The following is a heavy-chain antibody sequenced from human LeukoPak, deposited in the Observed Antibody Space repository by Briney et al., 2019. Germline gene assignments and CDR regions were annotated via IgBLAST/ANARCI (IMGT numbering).Heavy chain of an antibody. V-gene: IGHV4-34*01. CDR1: GESFSGYY. D-gene: IGHD3-16*02. J-gene: IGHJ4*02. CDR3: ARGTGDDYVWGSYRRPLDY. Sequence: PSETLSLTCAVYGESFSGYYWSWIRQPPGKGLEWIGEINHSGSTNYNPSLKSRVTISVDTSKNQFSLRLSSVTAADTAVYYCARGTGDDYVWGSYRRPLDYWGQGTLVTVSS. CDR2: INHSGST.